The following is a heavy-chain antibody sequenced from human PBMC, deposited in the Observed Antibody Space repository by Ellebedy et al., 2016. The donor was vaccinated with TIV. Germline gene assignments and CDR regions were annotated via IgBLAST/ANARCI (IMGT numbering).Heavy chain of an antibody. J-gene: IGHJ4*02. D-gene: IGHD4-17*01. CDR1: SGSITSSPYY. CDR3: AREYGDNDY. V-gene: IGHV4-31*03. CDR2: INYSGKP. Sequence: SETLSLTXTVSSGSITSSPYYWSCIRQQPGKGLAFIGYINYSGKPYSNPSLKSRVTISRDTSQNQFSLKLSSVTAADTAVYYCAREYGDNDYWGQGTLVTVSS.